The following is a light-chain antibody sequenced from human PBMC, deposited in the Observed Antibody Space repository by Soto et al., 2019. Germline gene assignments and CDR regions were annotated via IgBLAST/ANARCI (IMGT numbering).Light chain of an antibody. CDR3: QAWDSGTVV. Sequence: SYELTQPPSVSVSPGQTANITCSGNTLGRKFVFWYQQKAGQSPMVVIYEDTKRPSGIPERCSGSNSGNTATLTITGTQVMDEADFYCQAWDSGTVVLGGGTKVTVL. J-gene: IGLJ2*01. CDR1: TLGRKF. CDR2: EDT. V-gene: IGLV3-1*01.